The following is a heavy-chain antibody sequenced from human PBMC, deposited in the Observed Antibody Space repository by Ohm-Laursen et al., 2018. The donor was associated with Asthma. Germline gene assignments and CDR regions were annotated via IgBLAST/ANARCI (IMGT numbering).Heavy chain of an antibody. D-gene: IGHD2-15*01. V-gene: IGHV1-69*13. Sequence: GASVKVSCKASGGTFSNYVIGWVRQAPGQGLEWMGGSNSVFATTDYGQKFRGRVTITADESTATVYMELSSLRSDDTALYYCGRKRGSCITSTCYSLDFWGQGTLITVSS. J-gene: IGHJ4*02. CDR3: GRKRGSCITSTCYSLDF. CDR2: SNSVFATT. CDR1: GGTFSNYV.